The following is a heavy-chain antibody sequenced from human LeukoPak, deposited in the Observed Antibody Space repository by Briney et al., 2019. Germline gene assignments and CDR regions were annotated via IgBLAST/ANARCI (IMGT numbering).Heavy chain of an antibody. D-gene: IGHD2-15*01. CDR2: MNEYGTEK. V-gene: IGHV3-7*01. Sequence: PGGSLTLSCAASGFTFSKYWMNWVRQAPGKGLEWVSNMNEYGTEKYYVDSVRGRFTISRDNAENSLFLHMNSLRVEDTAVYRCARVLYGRRVNVIDSWGPGILVTVSS. CDR1: GFTFSKYW. CDR3: ARVLYGRRVNVIDS. J-gene: IGHJ4*02.